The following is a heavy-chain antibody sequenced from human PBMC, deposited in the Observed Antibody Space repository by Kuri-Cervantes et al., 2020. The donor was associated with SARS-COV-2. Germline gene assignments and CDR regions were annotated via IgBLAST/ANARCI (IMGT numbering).Heavy chain of an antibody. CDR1: GFTFSRYA. CDR3: ARDSGTFEPYFDS. V-gene: IGHV3-30*04. CDR2: ISYDGTNN. J-gene: IGHJ4*02. D-gene: IGHD1-26*01. Sequence: GGSLRLSCAASGFTFSRYALHWVRQAPGKGLEWVAVISYDGTNNYYADSVKGRFTISRDSSKNTLFLEMNSPRNEDTAIYYCARDSGTFEPYFDSWGQGTLVTVSS.